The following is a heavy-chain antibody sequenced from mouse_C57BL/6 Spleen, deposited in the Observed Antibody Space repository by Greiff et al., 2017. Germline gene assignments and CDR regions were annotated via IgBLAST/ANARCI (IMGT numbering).Heavy chain of an antibody. V-gene: IGHV1-61*01. CDR3: AATGYFDY. Sequence: QVQLQQPGAELVRPGSSEKLSCKASGYTFTSYWMDWVKQRPGQGLEWIGNIYPSDSETHYNQKFKDKATLTVDKSSSTAYMQLSSLTSEDSAVYYCAATGYFDYWGQGTTLTVSS. J-gene: IGHJ2*01. D-gene: IGHD4-1*02. CDR2: IYPSDSET. CDR1: GYTFTSYW.